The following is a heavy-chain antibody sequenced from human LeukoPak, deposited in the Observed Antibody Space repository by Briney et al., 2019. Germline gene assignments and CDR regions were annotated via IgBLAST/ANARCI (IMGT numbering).Heavy chain of an antibody. CDR2: IYYSGIT. Sequence: SETLSLTCTVSGDSINSRSYYWGWIRQPPGKGLEWIGSIYYSGITYYNPSLKSRVTISVDTSENQFSLRLSSVTAADTAVYYCVQNIPGTIEHWGQGTLVTVSS. V-gene: IGHV4-39*01. D-gene: IGHD1-7*01. CDR3: VQNIPGTIEH. J-gene: IGHJ1*01. CDR1: GDSINSRSYY.